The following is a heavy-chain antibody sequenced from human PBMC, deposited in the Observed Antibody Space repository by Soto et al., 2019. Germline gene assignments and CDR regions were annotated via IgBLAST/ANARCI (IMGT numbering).Heavy chain of an antibody. V-gene: IGHV3-30*18. CDR1: GFTFSSYG. Sequence: QVQLVESGGGVVQPGRSLRLSCAASGFTFSSYGMHWVRQAPGKGLEWVAVISYDGSNKYYADSVKGRFTISRDNSKNTLYLQMNSLRAEDTAAYYCAKRGGMTGYGSAWGQGTLVTVSS. D-gene: IGHD3-9*01. CDR2: ISYDGSNK. CDR3: AKRGGMTGYGSA. J-gene: IGHJ4*02.